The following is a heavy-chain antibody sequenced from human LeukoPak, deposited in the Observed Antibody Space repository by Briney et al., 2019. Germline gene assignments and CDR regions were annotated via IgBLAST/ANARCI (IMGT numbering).Heavy chain of an antibody. CDR2: IKQDGSEK. D-gene: IGHD6-19*01. V-gene: IGHV3-7*03. CDR1: GFTFSSYW. CDR3: AKYPRIAVAGAFVY. Sequence: GGSLRLSCAASGFTFSSYWMSWVRQAPGKGLEWVANIKQDGSEKYYVDSVKGRFTISRDNSKNTLYLQMNSLRAEDTAVYYCAKYPRIAVAGAFVYWGQGTLVTVSS. J-gene: IGHJ4*02.